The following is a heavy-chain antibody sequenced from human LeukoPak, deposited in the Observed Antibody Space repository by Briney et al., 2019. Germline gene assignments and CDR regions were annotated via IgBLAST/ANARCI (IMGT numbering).Heavy chain of an antibody. D-gene: IGHD3-9*01. V-gene: IGHV4-59*08. CDR2: IYYSGST. CDR1: GGSISSYY. Sequence: SETLSLTCTVSGGSISSYYWSWIRQSPGKGLEWIGYIYYSGSTNYNPSLKSRVTISVDTSKNQFSLQLSSVTAADTAVYYCATQERIYDVLTAYYNPKYFFDPWSQGTLVTVSS. CDR3: ATQERIYDVLTAYYNPKYFFDP. J-gene: IGHJ5*02.